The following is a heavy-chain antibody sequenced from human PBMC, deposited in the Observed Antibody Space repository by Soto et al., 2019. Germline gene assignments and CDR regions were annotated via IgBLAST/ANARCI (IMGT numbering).Heavy chain of an antibody. V-gene: IGHV3-23*01. D-gene: IGHD4-17*01. CDR3: ARGGYGDPDAFDI. Sequence: GGSLRLSCAASGFTFSSYAMSWVRQAPGKGLEWVSAISGSGGSTYYADSVKGRFTISRDNSKNTLYLQMNSLRAEDTAVYYCARGGYGDPDAFDIWGQGTMVTVSS. CDR2: ISGSGGST. CDR1: GFTFSSYA. J-gene: IGHJ3*02.